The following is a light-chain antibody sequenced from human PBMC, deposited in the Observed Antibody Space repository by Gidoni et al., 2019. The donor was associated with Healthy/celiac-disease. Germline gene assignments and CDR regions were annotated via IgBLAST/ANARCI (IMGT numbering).Light chain of an antibody. V-gene: IGKV1-39*01. CDR2: AAS. Sequence: IQMTQSPSSLSASVGDRVTITCRASQSISSYLNWYQQKPGKAPKLLIYAASSLQSGVPSRFSGSGSGTDFNLTISSLQPEDFATYYCQQSYSTPRTFGGGTKVEIK. CDR3: QQSYSTPRT. J-gene: IGKJ4*01. CDR1: QSISSY.